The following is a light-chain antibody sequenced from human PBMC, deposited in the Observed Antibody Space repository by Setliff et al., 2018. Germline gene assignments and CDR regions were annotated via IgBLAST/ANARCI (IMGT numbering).Light chain of an antibody. V-gene: IGLV2-11*01. CDR1: SSDVGGYNY. CDR2: DVS. CDR3: CSYTGSRTPYV. Sequence: QSALTQPRSVSGSPGQSVTISCTGTSSDVGGYNYVSWYQQRPGEAPKLMIFDVSRRPSGVPDRFSGSKSGNTASLTISGLQAEDEADYYCCSYTGSRTPYVFGTGTKVTVL. J-gene: IGLJ1*01.